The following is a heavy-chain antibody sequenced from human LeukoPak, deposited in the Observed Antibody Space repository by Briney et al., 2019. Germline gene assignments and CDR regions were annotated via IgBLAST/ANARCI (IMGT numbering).Heavy chain of an antibody. D-gene: IGHD1-26*01. CDR2: IYYSGST. CDR1: GGSISSSSYY. Sequence: SETLSLTCTVSGGSISSSSYYWGWIRQPPGKGLECIGSIYYSGSTYYNPSLKSRVTISVDTSKNQFSLKLSSVTAADTAVYYCARHAEWEPPGFDLWGRGTLVTVSS. CDR3: ARHAEWEPPGFDL. V-gene: IGHV4-39*07. J-gene: IGHJ2*01.